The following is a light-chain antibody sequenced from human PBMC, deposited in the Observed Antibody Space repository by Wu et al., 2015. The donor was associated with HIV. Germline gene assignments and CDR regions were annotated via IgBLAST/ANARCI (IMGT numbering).Light chain of an antibody. V-gene: IGKV1-33*01. CDR1: KTLST. CDR3: QQHDNLPLT. CDR2: CI. Sequence: DRVSIICQAVKTLSTIKLVSTETRESPAAPNLRCIQFATRVPSRFSGHGYGTDFTLTISSLQPEDIATYYCQQHDNLPLTFGPGTKVDI. J-gene: IGKJ3*01.